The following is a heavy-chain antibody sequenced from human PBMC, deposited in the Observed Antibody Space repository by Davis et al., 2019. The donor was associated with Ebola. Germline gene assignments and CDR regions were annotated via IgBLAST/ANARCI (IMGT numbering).Heavy chain of an antibody. J-gene: IGHJ4*02. CDR1: GITFSRYA. Sequence: GGPLRLSCAVSGITFSRYAMHGFRQAPGKGLEGVTDIAYDGRYESYAASVKGRFTISRDNSKSTLYLQMNSLRLEDTAVYDCVRDYNDGIGRFDYWGQGTLVTVSS. CDR2: IAYDGRYE. V-gene: IGHV3-30*04. CDR3: VRDYNDGIGRFDY. D-gene: IGHD3-16*01.